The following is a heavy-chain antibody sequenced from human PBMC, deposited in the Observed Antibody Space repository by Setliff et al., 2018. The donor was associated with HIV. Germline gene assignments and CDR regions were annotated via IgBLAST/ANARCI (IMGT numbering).Heavy chain of an antibody. J-gene: IGHJ3*02. D-gene: IGHD5-18*01. Sequence: PGGSLRLSCAASGFTFSSYEMNWVRQAPGKGLEWIGSIYYSGSTYYNPSLKSRVTISVDTSKNQFSLKLSSVTAADTAVYYCARRQQLWLLYAFDIWGQGTMVTVSS. CDR3: ARRQQLWLLYAFDI. CDR1: GFTFSSYE. CDR2: IYYSGST. V-gene: IGHV4-39*01.